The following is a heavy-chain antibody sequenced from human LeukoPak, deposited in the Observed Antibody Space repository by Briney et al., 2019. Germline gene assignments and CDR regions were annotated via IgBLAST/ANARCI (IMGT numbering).Heavy chain of an antibody. CDR2: INPNSGGT. CDR1: GYTFTGYY. Sequence: ASVNVSCKASGYTFTGYYMHWVRQAPGQGLEWMGWINPNSGGTNYAQKFQGRVTMTRDTSISTAYMELSRLRSDDTAVYYCARGGVYGSGNIDAFDIWGQGTMVTVSS. D-gene: IGHD3-10*01. V-gene: IGHV1-2*02. J-gene: IGHJ3*02. CDR3: ARGGVYGSGNIDAFDI.